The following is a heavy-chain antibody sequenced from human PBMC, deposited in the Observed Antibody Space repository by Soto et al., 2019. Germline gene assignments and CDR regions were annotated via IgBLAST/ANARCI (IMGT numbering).Heavy chain of an antibody. CDR1: GYTFTHEG. CDR2: INSFSGDT. D-gene: IGHD2-15*01. CDR3: ARVLHSGGKYWYFDI. Sequence: QVQLVQSGAEVKKPGASVKVSCKASGYTFTHEGITWVRQAPGQGLEWMGWINSFSGDTNYPQKLQGRRTMTTDTSTNTVYMELRNLRSDDTAVYYCARVLHSGGKYWYFDIWGRGTLVTVSS. V-gene: IGHV1-18*01. J-gene: IGHJ2*01.